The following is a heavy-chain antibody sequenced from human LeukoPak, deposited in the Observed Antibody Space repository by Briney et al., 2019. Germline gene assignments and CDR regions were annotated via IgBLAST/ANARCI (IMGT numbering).Heavy chain of an antibody. Sequence: PSETLSLTCTVSGGSISSDLYYWTWIRQPAGKGLEWIGRIYSNGWTDYNPSLKSRVTMSLDTSKNQFSLRLGLVTAADTAFYYCARGSGRNSFDPWGQGTLVTVSS. J-gene: IGHJ5*02. CDR2: IYSNGWT. V-gene: IGHV4-61*02. D-gene: IGHD6-19*01. CDR1: GGSISSDLYY. CDR3: ARGSGRNSFDP.